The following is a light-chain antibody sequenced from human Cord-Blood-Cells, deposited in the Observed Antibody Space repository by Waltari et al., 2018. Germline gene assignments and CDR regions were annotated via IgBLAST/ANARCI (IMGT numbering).Light chain of an antibody. J-gene: IGKJ2*01. CDR3: QQSYSTPYT. V-gene: IGKV1-39*01. CDR2: AAS. Sequence: DIQMTQSPSSLSASVGDRVTINCLASQSISSYLNWYQQKPGKAPKLLIYAASSLQSGVPSRFSGSGSGTDFTLTISSLQPEDFATYYCQQSYSTPYTFGQGTKLEIK. CDR1: QSISSY.